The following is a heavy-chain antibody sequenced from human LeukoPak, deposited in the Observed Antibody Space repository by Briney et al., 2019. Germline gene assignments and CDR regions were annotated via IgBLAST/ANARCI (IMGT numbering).Heavy chain of an antibody. V-gene: IGHV3-23*01. D-gene: IGHD3-16*01. CDR3: ASLYRDY. CDR1: GFIVSSYY. J-gene: IGHJ4*02. CDR2: ISGSGGST. Sequence: PGGSLRLSCAASGFIVSSYYMGWVRQAPGKGLEWVSTISGSGGSTYYADSVKGRFTISRDNSKNTLYLQMNSLRAEDTAVYYCASLYRDYWGQGTLVTVSS.